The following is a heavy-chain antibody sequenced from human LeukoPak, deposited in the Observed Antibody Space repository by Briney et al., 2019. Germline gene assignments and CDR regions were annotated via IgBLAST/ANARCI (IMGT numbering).Heavy chain of an antibody. CDR3: ARVEYSSGWYFDY. V-gene: IGHV4-38-2*01. J-gene: IGHJ4*02. CDR2: IYHSGST. D-gene: IGHD6-19*01. Sequence: KPSETLSLTCAVSGYSISSGYYWGWIRQPPGKGPEWIGSIYHSGSTYYNPSLKSRVTISVDTSKNQFSLKLSSVTAADTAVYYCARVEYSSGWYFDYWGQGTLVTVSS. CDR1: GYSISSGYY.